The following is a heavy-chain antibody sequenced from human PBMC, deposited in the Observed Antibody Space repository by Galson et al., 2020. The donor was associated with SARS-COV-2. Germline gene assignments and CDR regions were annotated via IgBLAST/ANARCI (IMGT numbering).Heavy chain of an antibody. D-gene: IGHD1-26*01. CDR3: ARGGEWELPYYFDY. Sequence: GGSLRLSCAASGFTFSNYVMHWVRQAPGKGPEWVAVMSSDGSNSFYADSLKGRFTISRDNSKSTLYLQMNRLRAEDTAVYYCARGGEWELPYYFDYWGQGTLVTVSS. V-gene: IGHV3-30*04. CDR1: GFTFSNYV. CDR2: MSSDGSNS. J-gene: IGHJ4*02.